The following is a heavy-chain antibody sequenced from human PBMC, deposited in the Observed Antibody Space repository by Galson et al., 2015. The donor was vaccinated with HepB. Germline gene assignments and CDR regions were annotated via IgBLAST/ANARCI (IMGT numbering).Heavy chain of an antibody. D-gene: IGHD4-11*01. J-gene: IGHJ4*02. CDR3: ARIRMSSVTTGHYYFDY. CDR1: GFSLSTSGMC. CDR2: IDWDDDK. Sequence: PALVKPTQTLTLTCTFSGFSLSTSGMCVSWIRQPPGKALEWLALIDWDDDKYYSTSLKTRLTISKDTSKNQVVLTMTNMDPVDTATYYCARIRMSSVTTGHYYFDYWGQGTLVTVSS. V-gene: IGHV2-70*01.